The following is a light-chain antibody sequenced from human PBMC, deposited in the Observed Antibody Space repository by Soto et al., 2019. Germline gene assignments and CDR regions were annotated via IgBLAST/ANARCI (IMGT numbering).Light chain of an antibody. CDR3: QQYYRKPWT. CDR2: WAS. V-gene: IGKV4-1*01. J-gene: IGKJ1*01. CDR1: QSVLYSSNNKNY. Sequence: DTVMTQSPDSLAVSLGERATINCKSSQSVLYSSNNKNYLAWYQQKPGQPPKLIFYWASTRESGVPDRFSGSGSAKDFTLTISSLQAEDVAVYYCQQYYRKPWTFGQGTKVEIK.